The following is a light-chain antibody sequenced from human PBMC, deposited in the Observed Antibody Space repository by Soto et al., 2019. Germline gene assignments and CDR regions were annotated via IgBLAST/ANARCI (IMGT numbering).Light chain of an antibody. J-gene: IGKJ1*01. CDR1: QRISGY. CDR3: QQRSNWPWT. V-gene: IGKV3-11*01. CDR2: DAS. Sequence: EIVLTQSPATLSSSPGERATLSCRASQRISGYLGWYQQKPGQAPRLLIYDASNRATGIPVRFSGSGSGTDYTLTITNLEPEDFAIYYCQQRSNWPWTFGQGTKVDI.